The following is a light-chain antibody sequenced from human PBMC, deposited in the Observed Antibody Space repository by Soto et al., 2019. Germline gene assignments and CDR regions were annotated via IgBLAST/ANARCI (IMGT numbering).Light chain of an antibody. CDR2: GAS. CDR1: QSISSN. J-gene: IGKJ5*01. CDR3: QQFNNWPPIT. V-gene: IGKV3-15*01. Sequence: EIVMTQSPATLSVSPGERATLSCRASQSISSNLAWYQQKPGQAPRLLIFGASTRATGIPARFTGSGSGTEFTLTISSLQSEDFAIYYCQQFNNWPPITFGQGTRLEIK.